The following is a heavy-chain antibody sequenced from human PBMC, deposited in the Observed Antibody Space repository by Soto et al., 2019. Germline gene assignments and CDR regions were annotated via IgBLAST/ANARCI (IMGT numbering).Heavy chain of an antibody. J-gene: IGHJ6*02. CDR1: GFTFSSYG. V-gene: IGHV3-30*18. Sequence: QVQLVESGGGVVQPGRSLRLSCAASGFTFSSYGMHWVRQAPGKGLEWVAVISYDGSNKYYADSVKGRFTISRDNSKNTLYLRMNSLRAEDTAVYYCAKENYDSSGYYYYYYYGMDVWGQGTTVTVSS. D-gene: IGHD3-22*01. CDR2: ISYDGSNK. CDR3: AKENYDSSGYYYYYYYGMDV.